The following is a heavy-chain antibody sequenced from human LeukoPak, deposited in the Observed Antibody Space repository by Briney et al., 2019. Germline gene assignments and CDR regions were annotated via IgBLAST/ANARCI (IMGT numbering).Heavy chain of an antibody. V-gene: IGHV4-39*02. CDR1: GGSISTGSYY. CDR3: ARSSAGVPFDY. Sequence: PSETLSLTCTVSGGSISTGSYYWGWVRQPPGKGLEYIGSISYSGTTYYNPSLKSRVTISVDTSKNHFSLNLSSVSAADTAVYYCARSSAGVPFDYWGQGTLVAVSS. J-gene: IGHJ4*02. CDR2: ISYSGTT. D-gene: IGHD6-13*01.